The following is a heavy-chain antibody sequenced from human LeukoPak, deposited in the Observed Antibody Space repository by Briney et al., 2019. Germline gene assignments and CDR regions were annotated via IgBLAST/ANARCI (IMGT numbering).Heavy chain of an antibody. D-gene: IGHD3-10*01. Sequence: GGSLRLSCTASGFTLSRYTMNWVRQAPGKGLEWASSITSSSSSKFYADSVRGRFTISRDNAKNSLYLQMNSLRAEDTAVYYCARGPMVRGIFDYWGQGTLVTVSS. J-gene: IGHJ4*02. CDR1: GFTLSRYT. CDR2: ITSSSSSK. CDR3: ARGPMVRGIFDY. V-gene: IGHV3-21*01.